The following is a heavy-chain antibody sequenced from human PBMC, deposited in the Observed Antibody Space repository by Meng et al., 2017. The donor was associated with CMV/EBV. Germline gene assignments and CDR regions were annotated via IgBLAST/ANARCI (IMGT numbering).Heavy chain of an antibody. CDR3: ARDTLRPYDFEDYGMDV. D-gene: IGHD3-3*01. Sequence: LSLTCAASGFTFSDYYMSWIRQAPGKGLEWVSYISSSGSTIYYADSVKGRFTISRGNAKNSLYLQMNSLRAEDTAVYYCARDTLRPYDFEDYGMDVWGQGTTVTVSS. J-gene: IGHJ6*02. CDR2: ISSSGSTI. CDR1: GFTFSDYY. V-gene: IGHV3-11*01.